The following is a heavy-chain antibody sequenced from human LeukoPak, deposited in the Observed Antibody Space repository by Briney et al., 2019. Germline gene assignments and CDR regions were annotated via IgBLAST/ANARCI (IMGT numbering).Heavy chain of an antibody. CDR2: IWYDGSNK. CDR3: ARADYGDYGYFDY. Sequence: GRSLRLSCAASGFTLSSYGMHWVRQAPGEGLEWVAVIWYDGSNKYYADSVKGRFTISRDNSKNTLYLQMNSLRAEDTAVYYCARADYGDYGYFDYWGQGTLVTVSS. CDR1: GFTLSSYG. J-gene: IGHJ4*02. D-gene: IGHD4-17*01. V-gene: IGHV3-33*01.